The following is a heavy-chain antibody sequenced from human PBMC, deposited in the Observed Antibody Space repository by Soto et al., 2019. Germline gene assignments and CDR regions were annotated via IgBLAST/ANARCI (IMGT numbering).Heavy chain of an antibody. CDR3: AKDTRSGWYGVGDN. CDR1: GFTFRSYA. J-gene: IGHJ4*02. D-gene: IGHD6-19*01. CDR2: ISYNGGAT. Sequence: EVQLSESGGGLVQPGGSLRLSCAASGFTFRSYAMSWVRQAPGKGLEWVSAISYNGGATYYADSVTGRFTVSRDNSKNPLVLEMNSLRAEDTVVYYWAKDTRSGWYGVGDNGGQGTLVTVSS. V-gene: IGHV3-23*01.